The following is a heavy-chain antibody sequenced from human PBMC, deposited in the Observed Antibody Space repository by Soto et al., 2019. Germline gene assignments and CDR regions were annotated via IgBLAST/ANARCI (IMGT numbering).Heavy chain of an antibody. V-gene: IGHV4-39*01. CDR1: GGSISSSSYY. J-gene: IGHJ4*02. CDR3: ARGRGTTLNY. CDR2: IYYSGST. Sequence: SETLSLTCTVSGGSISSSSYYWGWIRQPPGRGLEWIGSIYYSGSTYYNPSLKSRVTISVDTSKNQFSLKLSSVTAADTAVYYCARGRGTTLNYWGQGTLVTVSS. D-gene: IGHD1-1*01.